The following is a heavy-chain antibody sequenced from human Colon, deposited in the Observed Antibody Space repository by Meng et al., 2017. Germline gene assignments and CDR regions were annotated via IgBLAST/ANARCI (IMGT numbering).Heavy chain of an antibody. D-gene: IGHD5-24*01. CDR2: ISTGNNYI. CDR3: ARELQLGY. V-gene: IGHV3-21*06. Sequence: GQLVGSGGGRGKPGGSLRLSCAASGFTFSIYSMSWVRQAPGKGLEWVSSISTGNNYIYYAESVKGRFTISRDNAKNSLYLQMSSLRAEDTAVYYCARELQLGYWGQGTLVTVSS. J-gene: IGHJ4*02. CDR1: GFTFSIYS.